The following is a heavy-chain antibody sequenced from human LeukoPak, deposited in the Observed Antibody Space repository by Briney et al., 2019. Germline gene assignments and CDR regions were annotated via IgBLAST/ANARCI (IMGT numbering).Heavy chain of an antibody. CDR2: INSDGSST. Sequence: GGSLRLSCAASGFTFSSCWMHWVRQAPGKVLVWLARINSDGSSTNYADSVKGRFTISRDNAKNTLYLQMSSLRAEDTAVYYCATVTSVTGTIFDSWGQGTLVAVCS. CDR1: GFTFSSCW. D-gene: IGHD1-7*01. CDR3: ATVTSVTGTIFDS. V-gene: IGHV3-74*01. J-gene: IGHJ4*02.